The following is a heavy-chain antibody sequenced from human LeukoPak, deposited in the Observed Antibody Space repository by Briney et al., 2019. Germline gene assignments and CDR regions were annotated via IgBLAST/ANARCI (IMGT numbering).Heavy chain of an antibody. J-gene: IGHJ3*02. V-gene: IGHV1-69*13. D-gene: IGHD4-11*01. Sequence: SVKASCKASGYTFTSYDINWVRQAPGQGLEWMGGIIPIFGTANYAQKFQGRVTITADESTSTAYMELSSLRSEDTAVYYCARDGYSISDAFDIWGQGTMVTVSS. CDR3: ARDGYSISDAFDI. CDR1: GYTFTSYD. CDR2: IIPIFGTA.